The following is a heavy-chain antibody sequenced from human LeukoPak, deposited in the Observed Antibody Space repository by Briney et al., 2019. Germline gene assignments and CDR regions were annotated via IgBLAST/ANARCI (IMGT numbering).Heavy chain of an antibody. CDR1: GFTFSSYG. Sequence: PGGSLRLYCAASGFTFSSYGMHWVRQAPGKGLEWVAFIRYDGSNKYYADSVKGRFTISRDNSKNTLYLQMNSLRAEDTAVYYCAAELEVKWGKYAFDIWGQGTMVTVSS. CDR2: IRYDGSNK. D-gene: IGHD2-21*01. J-gene: IGHJ3*02. CDR3: AAELEVKWGKYAFDI. V-gene: IGHV3-30*02.